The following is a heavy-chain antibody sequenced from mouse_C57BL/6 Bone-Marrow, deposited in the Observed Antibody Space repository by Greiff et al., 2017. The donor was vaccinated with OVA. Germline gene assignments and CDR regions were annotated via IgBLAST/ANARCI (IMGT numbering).Heavy chain of an antibody. V-gene: IGHV5-4*01. CDR3: ARALYYPYWYFDV. D-gene: IGHD2-1*01. Sequence: DVHLVESGGGLVKPGGSLKLSCAASGFTFSSYAMSWVRQTPEKRLEWVATISDGGSYTYYPDNVKGRFTISRDNAKNNLYLQMSHLKSEDTAMYYCARALYYPYWYFDVWGTGTTVTVSS. CDR2: ISDGGSYT. CDR1: GFTFSSYA. J-gene: IGHJ1*03.